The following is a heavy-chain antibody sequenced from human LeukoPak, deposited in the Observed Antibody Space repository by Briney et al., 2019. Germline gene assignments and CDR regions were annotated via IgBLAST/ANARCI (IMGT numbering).Heavy chain of an antibody. D-gene: IGHD6-19*01. CDR3: ARGDKIAVAGTVY. CDR1: GYTLTELS. CDR2: FDPEDGET. V-gene: IGHV1-24*01. J-gene: IGHJ4*02. Sequence: GASVKVSCKVSGYTLTELSMHWVRQAPGKGLEWMGGFDPEDGETIYAQKFQGRVTITADESTSTVYMEVSSLRSEDTAVYYCARGDKIAVAGTVYWGQGTLVTVSS.